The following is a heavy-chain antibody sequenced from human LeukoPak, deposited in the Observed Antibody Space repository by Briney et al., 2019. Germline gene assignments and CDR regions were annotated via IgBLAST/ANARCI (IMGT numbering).Heavy chain of an antibody. D-gene: IGHD6-19*01. Sequence: GGSLRLSCAASGFTFSSYGMHWVRQAPGKGLEWVAVISYDGSNKYYADSVKGRFTISRDNSKNTLYLQMNSLRAEDTAVYYRAKQSSGWYLVRYWGQGTLVTVS. CDR2: ISYDGSNK. CDR1: GFTFSSYG. V-gene: IGHV3-30*18. J-gene: IGHJ4*02. CDR3: AKQSSGWYLVRY.